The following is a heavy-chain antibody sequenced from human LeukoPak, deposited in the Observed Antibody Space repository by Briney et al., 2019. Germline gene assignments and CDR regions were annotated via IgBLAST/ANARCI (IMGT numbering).Heavy chain of an antibody. V-gene: IGHV1-2*02. CDR2: IKPNNGDT. Sequence: ASVKVSCKASGYSFTHHNVHWVRQAPGQALEWMGWIKPNNGDTKFSQKFQDRVTLTSDTSIDTAYMEMSGLTSDDTAIYYCARVPSAVTSTFDYWGQGTLVTVSS. D-gene: IGHD4-17*01. CDR3: ARVPSAVTSTFDY. J-gene: IGHJ4*02. CDR1: GYSFTHHN.